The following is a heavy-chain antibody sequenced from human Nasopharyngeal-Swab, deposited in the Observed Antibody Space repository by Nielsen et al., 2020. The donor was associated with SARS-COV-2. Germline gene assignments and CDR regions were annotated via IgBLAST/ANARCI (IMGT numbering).Heavy chain of an antibody. CDR3: ARDSSHDAFDI. Sequence: ASVKVSCKASVYTFTRYYMHWVRQAPGQGLEWMGIINPSGGSTSYAQKFQGRVTMTRDTSTSTVYMELSNLRSEDTAVYYCARDSSHDAFDIWGQGTMVTVSS. V-gene: IGHV1-46*01. J-gene: IGHJ3*02. CDR1: VYTFTRYY. CDR2: INPSGGST.